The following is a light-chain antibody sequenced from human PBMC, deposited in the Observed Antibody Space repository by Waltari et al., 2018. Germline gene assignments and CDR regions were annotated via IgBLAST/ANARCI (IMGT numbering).Light chain of an antibody. V-gene: IGLV3-1*01. J-gene: IGLJ2*01. CDR3: QAWDSGTVV. CDR1: KLGNKY. CDR2: KDD. Sequence: SYELTQPPSVSVSPGQTASITCSADKLGNKYAYWYQQKSGQSPVLVIYKDDKRPSEVSERFSGSNSGNTATLTISGTQAMDEADYYCQAWDSGTVVFGGGTKLTVL.